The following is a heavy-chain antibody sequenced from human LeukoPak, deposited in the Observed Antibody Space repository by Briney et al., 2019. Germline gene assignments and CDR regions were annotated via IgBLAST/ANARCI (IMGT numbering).Heavy chain of an antibody. Sequence: AASVKVSCKASGRTFSSYAISWVRQAPGQGLEWMGGIIPIFGTANYAQKFQGRVTITTDESTSTAYMELSSLRSEDTAVYYCARCLGDMYYFDYWGQGTLVTVSS. CDR1: GRTFSSYA. CDR2: IIPIFGTA. CDR3: ARCLGDMYYFDY. D-gene: IGHD5/OR15-5a*01. V-gene: IGHV1-69*05. J-gene: IGHJ4*02.